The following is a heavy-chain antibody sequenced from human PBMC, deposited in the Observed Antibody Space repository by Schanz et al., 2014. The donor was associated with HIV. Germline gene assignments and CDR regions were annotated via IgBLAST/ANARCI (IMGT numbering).Heavy chain of an antibody. V-gene: IGHV3-23*01. CDR1: GFTFSSYA. Sequence: EVQLLESGGGLVQPGGPLRLSCAASGFTFSSYALNWTRRAPGRGRGGVSTISGSGGSTYYADSVKGRLTISRDNSKNTLYLQMNSLRAEDTAVYYCARGLPADYWGQGTLVTVSS. CDR3: ARGLPADY. D-gene: IGHD5-18*01. CDR2: ISGSGGST. J-gene: IGHJ4*02.